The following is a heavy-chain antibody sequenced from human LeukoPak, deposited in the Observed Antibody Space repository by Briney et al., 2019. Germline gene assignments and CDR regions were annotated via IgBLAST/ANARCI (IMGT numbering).Heavy chain of an antibody. V-gene: IGHV3-7*01. CDR2: IKQDGSDK. CDR3: ARAGVDCGGDCFLFDY. Sequence: GGSLRLSCAASGFTFSSYWMSWVRQAPGKGLEWVANIKQDGSDKYYVDSVKVRFTISRDSAKNSLYLQMNSLRAEDTAVYYCARAGVDCGGDCFLFDYGGRGTVVTVS. D-gene: IGHD2-21*02. J-gene: IGHJ4*02. CDR1: GFTFSSYW.